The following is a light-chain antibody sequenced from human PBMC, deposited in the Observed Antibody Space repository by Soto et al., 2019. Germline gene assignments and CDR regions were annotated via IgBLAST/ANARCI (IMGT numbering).Light chain of an antibody. Sequence: QSALTQPPSASGSPGQSVTISCTGTSSDVGSYNYVSWYQQHPGKAPKLMIYEVTKRPSGVPDRFSGSKSGNTASLTVSGLQAEDEADYYCSYAGSNNVVFGGGTKLTVL. CDR3: SYAGSNNVV. J-gene: IGLJ2*01. CDR1: SSDVGSYNY. CDR2: EVT. V-gene: IGLV2-8*01.